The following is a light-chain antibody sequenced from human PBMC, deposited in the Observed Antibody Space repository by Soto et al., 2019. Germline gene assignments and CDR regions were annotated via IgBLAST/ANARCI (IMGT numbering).Light chain of an antibody. CDR1: QSVSSTC. CDR2: GAS. Sequence: EIVLTQSPGTLSLSPGERATLSCRASQSVSSTCLAWYQQKPGQAPRLLIYGASSRATAIPDRFSGSGSGTDFTLTISRLEPEDCAVYYCQQYGTSPQTFGQGNKVEIK. CDR3: QQYGTSPQT. V-gene: IGKV3-20*01. J-gene: IGKJ1*01.